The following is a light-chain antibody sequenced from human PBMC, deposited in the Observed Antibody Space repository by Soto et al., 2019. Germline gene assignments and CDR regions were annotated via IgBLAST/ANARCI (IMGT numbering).Light chain of an antibody. CDR1: RANIGAGND. CDR2: GNN. J-gene: IGLJ2*01. CDR3: QSYDSSLSGLV. V-gene: IGLV1-40*01. Sequence: QSVLTQPPSVSGAPGQRVTISCTGSRANIGAGNDVHWYQQLLGTAPKLLIYGNNNRPSGVPDRFSGSKSGTSASLAIAGLQAGDEADYYCQSYDSSLSGLVFGGGTKLTVL.